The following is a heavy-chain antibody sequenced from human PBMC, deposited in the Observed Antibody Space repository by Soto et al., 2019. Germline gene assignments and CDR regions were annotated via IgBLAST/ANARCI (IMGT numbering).Heavy chain of an antibody. D-gene: IGHD5-12*01. Sequence: GGSLRLSCAASEFIFRDYWMTWVRQAPGKGLEWVASIKQDGSHTYYVDSVKGRFTISRDNAKNSVYLQMNSLRAEDTAVHYCKRRRYSSQSFDSWGQGNLVTVSS. J-gene: IGHJ5*01. CDR3: KRRRYSSQSFDS. V-gene: IGHV3-7*03. CDR1: EFIFRDYW. CDR2: IKQDGSHT.